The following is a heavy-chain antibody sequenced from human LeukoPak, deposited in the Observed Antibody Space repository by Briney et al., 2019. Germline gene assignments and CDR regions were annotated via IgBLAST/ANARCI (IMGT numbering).Heavy chain of an antibody. V-gene: IGHV3-23*01. CDR3: AKDLPRSKSFDY. J-gene: IGHJ4*02. Sequence: PGGSLRLSCAVSGFSFSNYLMSWVRHAPGKELEWVSAISGSGGTYYADSVKGRFTISRDNSKNTLYLQMSSLRGEDTAVYYCAKDLPRSKSFDYWGQGTLVTVSS. CDR2: ISGSGGT. CDR1: GFSFSNYL.